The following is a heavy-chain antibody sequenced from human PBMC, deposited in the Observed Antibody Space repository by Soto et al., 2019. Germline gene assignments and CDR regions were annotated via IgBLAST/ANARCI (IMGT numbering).Heavy chain of an antibody. CDR3: ARLTSRYFDWLPMIDY. CDR1: GGSISSGGYS. D-gene: IGHD3-9*01. V-gene: IGHV4-30-2*01. CDR2: IYHSGST. Sequence: SETLSLTCAVSGGSISSGGYSWSWIRQPPGKGLEWIGYIYHSGSTYYNPSLKSRVTISVDRSKNQFYLKLSSVTAADTAVYYCARLTSRYFDWLPMIDYWGQGTLVTVSS. J-gene: IGHJ4*02.